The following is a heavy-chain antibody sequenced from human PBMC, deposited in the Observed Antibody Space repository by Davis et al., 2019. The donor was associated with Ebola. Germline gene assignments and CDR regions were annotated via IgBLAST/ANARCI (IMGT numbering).Heavy chain of an antibody. D-gene: IGHD2-15*01. CDR2: INAGNGNT. J-gene: IGHJ4*02. CDR3: ARGGDCSGGSCYFWDY. V-gene: IGHV1-3*01. CDR1: GGTFSSYT. Sequence: AASVKVSCKASGGTFSSYTISWVRQAPGQRLEWMGWINAGNGNTKYSQKFQGRVTITRDTSASTAYMELSSLRSEDTAVYYCARGGDCSGGSCYFWDYWGQGTLVTVSS.